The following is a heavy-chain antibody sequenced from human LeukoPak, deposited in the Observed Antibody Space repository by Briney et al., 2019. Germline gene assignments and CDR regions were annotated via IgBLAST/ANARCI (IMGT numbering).Heavy chain of an antibody. CDR3: ARSSGSYSNYYYYYMDV. V-gene: IGHV1-69*06. Sequence: GASVKVSCKASGGTFSSYAISWVRQAPGQGLEWMGGIIPIFGTANYAQKFQSRVTITADKSTSTAYMELSSLRSEDTAVYYCARSSGSYSNYYYYYMDVWGKGTTVTVSS. D-gene: IGHD1-26*01. CDR1: GGTFSSYA. J-gene: IGHJ6*03. CDR2: IIPIFGTA.